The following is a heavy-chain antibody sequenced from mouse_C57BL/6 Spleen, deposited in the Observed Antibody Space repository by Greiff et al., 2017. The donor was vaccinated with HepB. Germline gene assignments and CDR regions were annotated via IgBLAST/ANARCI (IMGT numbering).Heavy chain of an antibody. J-gene: IGHJ2*01. V-gene: IGHV5-4*01. Sequence: EVMLVESGGGLVKPGGSLKLSCAASGFTFSSYAMSWVRQTPEKRLEWVATISDGGSYTYYPDNVKGRFTISRDNAKNNLYLQMSHLKSEDTAMYYCAREPRYFDYWGQGTTLTVSS. CDR3: AREPRYFDY. CDR2: ISDGGSYT. CDR1: GFTFSSYA.